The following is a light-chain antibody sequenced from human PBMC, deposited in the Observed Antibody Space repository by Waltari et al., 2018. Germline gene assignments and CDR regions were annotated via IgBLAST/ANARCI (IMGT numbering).Light chain of an antibody. V-gene: IGLV1-47*01. CDR3: ATWDDSLNGWV. Sequence: QSVLTQPPSASGAPGPEVSISGSGGSTTITNYDSWYQQFPGPAPKLIVYKDYERPSGVPDRFSASKSGTSASLAISGLRSDDEADYYCATWDDSLNGWVFGGGTKLTVL. CDR1: STTITNY. J-gene: IGLJ3*02. CDR2: KDY.